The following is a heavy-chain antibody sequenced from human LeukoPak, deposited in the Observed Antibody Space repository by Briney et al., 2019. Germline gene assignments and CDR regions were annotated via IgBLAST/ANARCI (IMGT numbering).Heavy chain of an antibody. CDR1: GFTFSSYA. J-gene: IGHJ4*02. CDR2: ISGSGGST. Sequence: GGSLRLSCAASGFTFSSYAMSWVRQAPGRGLEWVSAISGSGGSTYYADSVKGRFTISRDNSKNTLYLQMNSLRAEDTAVYYCAKSRYSSSWYEDSYYFDYWGQGTLVTVSS. V-gene: IGHV3-23*01. CDR3: AKSRYSSSWYEDSYYFDY. D-gene: IGHD6-13*01.